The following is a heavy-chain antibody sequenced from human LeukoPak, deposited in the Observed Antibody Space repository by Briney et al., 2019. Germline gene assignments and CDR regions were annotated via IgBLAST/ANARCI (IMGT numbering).Heavy chain of an antibody. D-gene: IGHD3-10*01. J-gene: IGHJ6*03. CDR1: GGSISSYY. CDR3: ARADGSESYYYYYYMDV. V-gene: IGHV4-59*01. Sequence: SEPLSLTCTVSGGSISSYYWSWIRQPPGKGLEWIGYIYYSGSTNYNPSLKSRVTISVDTSKNQFSLKLSSVTAADTAVYYCARADGSESYYYYYYMDVWGKGTTVTISS. CDR2: IYYSGST.